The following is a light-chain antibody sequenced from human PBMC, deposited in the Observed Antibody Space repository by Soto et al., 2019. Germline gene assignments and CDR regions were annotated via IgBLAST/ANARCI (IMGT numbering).Light chain of an antibody. Sequence: SVLTQPASVSGSPGQSITISCTGTSSDIGHYDYVSWYQQHPGKAPKLMIYHVTYRPSGVSNRYSGSKSGNSASLTISGLQADYYCSSWDDSLSGVVFGGGTKVTVL. CDR1: SSDIGHYDY. J-gene: IGLJ2*01. V-gene: IGLV2-14*03. CDR3: DSLSGVV. CDR2: HVT.